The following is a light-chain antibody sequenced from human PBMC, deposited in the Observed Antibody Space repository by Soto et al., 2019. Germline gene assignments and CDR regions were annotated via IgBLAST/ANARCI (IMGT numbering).Light chain of an antibody. CDR1: SSDVGGYNY. V-gene: IGLV2-14*01. Sequence: QSALTQPASVSGSPGQSITISCSGTSSDVGGYNYVSWYQQHPGKAPTVMIYDVSNRPSGVSNRFSGSKSGNTASLTISGLQAEDEADYYCYSYTTSSTYVFGTGTKVTVL. J-gene: IGLJ1*01. CDR2: DVS. CDR3: YSYTTSSTYV.